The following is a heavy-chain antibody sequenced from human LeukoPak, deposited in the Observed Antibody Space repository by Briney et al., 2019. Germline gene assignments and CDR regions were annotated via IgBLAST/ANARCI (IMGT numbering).Heavy chain of an antibody. Sequence: SETLSLTCAVYGGSFSGYYWSWIRQPPGKGLEWIGEINHSGSTNYNPSLKSRVTISVDTSKNQSSLKLSSVTAADTAVYYCARGAAAAGYYWGQGTLVTVSS. CDR3: ARGAAAAGYY. CDR2: INHSGST. D-gene: IGHD6-13*01. V-gene: IGHV4-34*01. CDR1: GGSFSGYY. J-gene: IGHJ4*02.